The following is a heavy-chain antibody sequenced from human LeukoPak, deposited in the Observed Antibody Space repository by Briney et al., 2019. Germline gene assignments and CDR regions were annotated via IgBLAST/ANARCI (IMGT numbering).Heavy chain of an antibody. CDR1: GFTFSSYW. CDR3: ARGYCSGGTCSYFDY. Sequence: GGSLRLSCVASGFTFSSYWMHWVRQDPRKGLEWVSYISSGSTTIYYADSVKGRFTISRDNAKNSLYLQMDSLRAEDTAVYYCARGYCSGGTCSYFDYWGQGTLVTVSS. V-gene: IGHV3-48*04. D-gene: IGHD2-15*01. CDR2: ISSGSTTI. J-gene: IGHJ4*02.